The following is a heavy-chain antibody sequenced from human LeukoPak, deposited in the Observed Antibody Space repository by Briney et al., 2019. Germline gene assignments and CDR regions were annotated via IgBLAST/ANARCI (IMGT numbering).Heavy chain of an antibody. CDR1: GGSISSSSYS. Sequence: PSETLSLTCTVSGGSISSSSYSWGWIRQPPGKGLEWIGYIYYSGSTYYNPSLKSRVTISVDTSKNQFSLKLSSVTAADTAVYYCARRGVPAIGGFDYWGQGTLVTVSS. V-gene: IGHV4-30-4*08. J-gene: IGHJ4*02. CDR2: IYYSGST. CDR3: ARRGVPAIGGFDY. D-gene: IGHD4-23*01.